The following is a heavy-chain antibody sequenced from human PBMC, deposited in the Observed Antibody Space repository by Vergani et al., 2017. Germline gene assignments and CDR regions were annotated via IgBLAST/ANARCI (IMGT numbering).Heavy chain of an antibody. J-gene: IGHJ4*02. D-gene: IGHD6-6*01. Sequence: QVQLQESCPGLVKPSETLSLTCIVPGGPISPYYWSWIRQPAGKGLEWIVRIYTSESTNYNPSLKSRVTMSVDTTKNQFSLKLSSVTAADTAVYYCAREYSSSVGFLAYWGQGTVVTVSS. CDR3: AREYSSSVGFLAY. CDR2: IYTSEST. CDR1: GGPISPYY. V-gene: IGHV4-4*07.